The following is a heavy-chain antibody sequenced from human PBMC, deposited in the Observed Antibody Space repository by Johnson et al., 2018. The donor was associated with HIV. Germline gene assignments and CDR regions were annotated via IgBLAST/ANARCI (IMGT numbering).Heavy chain of an antibody. V-gene: IGHV3-66*01. CDR1: GFSVSSKY. Sequence: VYLVESGGGLVQPGGSLRLSCAASGFSVSSKYMSWVRQAPGKGLEWVSVIYSGGSTFYADSVKGRFTISRDNSGNTLYLQMDSLRVEDTAVYYCASTRLGAFDIWGQGTMVTVSS. D-gene: IGHD6-6*01. CDR2: IYSGGST. CDR3: ASTRLGAFDI. J-gene: IGHJ3*02.